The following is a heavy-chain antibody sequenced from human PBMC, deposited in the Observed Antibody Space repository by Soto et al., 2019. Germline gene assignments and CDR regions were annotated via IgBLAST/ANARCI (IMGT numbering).Heavy chain of an antibody. J-gene: IGHJ4*02. CDR2: IIPIIRVT. V-gene: IGHV1-69*17. CDR3: ARESLGAKGADH. CDR1: GDTFNSYL. Sequence: QVQLVQSGAEVKRPGSSVKVSCESSGDTFNSYLISWVRQAPGQGLEWMGGIIPIIRVTHYAQRFQGRVTISALSSTGTAYMELTNLRFEVTALYSCARESLGAKGADHWGQGTLVTVSS. D-gene: IGHD7-27*01.